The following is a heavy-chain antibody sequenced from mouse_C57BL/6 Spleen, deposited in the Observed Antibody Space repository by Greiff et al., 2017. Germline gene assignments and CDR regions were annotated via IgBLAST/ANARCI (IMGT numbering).Heavy chain of an antibody. CDR3: ARGLSITTAEYYAMDY. CDR1: GYTFTSYG. CDR2: IYPRSGNT. V-gene: IGHV1-81*01. Sequence: VQLQESGAELARPGASVKLSCKASGYTFTSYGISWVKQRPGQGLEWIGEIYPRSGNTYYNEKFKGKATLTADKSSSTAYMELRSLTSEDSAVYFCARGLSITTAEYYAMDYWGQGTSVTVSS. J-gene: IGHJ4*01. D-gene: IGHD1-2*01.